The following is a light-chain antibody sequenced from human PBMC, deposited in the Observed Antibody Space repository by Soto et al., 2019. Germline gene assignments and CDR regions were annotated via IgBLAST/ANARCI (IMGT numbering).Light chain of an antibody. Sequence: ELVLTQSPGTLSLSPGDRATLSCRASQILDSSELVWYQQKPGQAPRLLISGASSRATGIPDRFSGSGSGTDFTLTISRLEPEDFAVYYCQHYGSSPEVAFGGGTKVEI. CDR2: GAS. CDR1: QILDSSE. V-gene: IGKV3-20*01. J-gene: IGKJ4*01. CDR3: QHYGSSPEVA.